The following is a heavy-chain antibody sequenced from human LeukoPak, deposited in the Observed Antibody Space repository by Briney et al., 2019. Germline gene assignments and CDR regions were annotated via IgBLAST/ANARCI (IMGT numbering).Heavy chain of an antibody. J-gene: IGHJ3*02. D-gene: IGHD3-10*01. CDR1: GYTFTSYY. CDR2: INPSGGST. Sequence: GASVKVSCKASGYTFTSYYIHWVRQAPGQGLEWMGIINPSGGSTSYAQKFQGRVTMTRDTSTSTVYMELSSLRSEDTAVYYCARVASSGNDAFGIWGQGTMVTVSS. V-gene: IGHV1-46*01. CDR3: ARVASSGNDAFGI.